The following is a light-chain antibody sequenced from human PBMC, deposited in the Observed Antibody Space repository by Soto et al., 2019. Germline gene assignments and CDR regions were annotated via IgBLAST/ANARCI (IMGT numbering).Light chain of an antibody. Sequence: QSVLTQPPSASGTPGQRVTISCSGSSSIIGSTTVNWYQQLPGTAPKLLIYSNNQRPSGVPDRFSGSKSGTSASLAISGLQSEDEADYYCAAWDDSLNGYVFGTGTKVTVL. CDR2: SNN. CDR3: AAWDDSLNGYV. J-gene: IGLJ1*01. V-gene: IGLV1-44*01. CDR1: SSIIGSTT.